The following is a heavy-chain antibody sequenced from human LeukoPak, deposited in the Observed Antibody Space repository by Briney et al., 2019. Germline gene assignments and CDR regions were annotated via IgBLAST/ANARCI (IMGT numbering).Heavy chain of an antibody. CDR1: GFTFSSYS. CDR2: ISSSSSYI. D-gene: IGHD2-2*01. CDR3: ARDIEYCSSTSCSGP. V-gene: IGHV3-21*01. Sequence: PGGSLRLSCAASGFTFSSYSMNWVRQAPGKGLEWVSSISSSSSYIYYADSVKGRFTISRDNAKNSLYLQMNSLRAEDTAVYYCARDIEYCSSTSCSGPWGQGTLVTVSS. J-gene: IGHJ5*02.